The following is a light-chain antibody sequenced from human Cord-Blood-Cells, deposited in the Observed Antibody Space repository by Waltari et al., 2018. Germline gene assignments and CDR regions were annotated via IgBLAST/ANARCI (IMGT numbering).Light chain of an antibody. CDR1: QGISSY. CDR2: AAS. V-gene: IGKV1-8*01. Sequence: ALRMTQSPSSFSASTGDRVTITCRASQGISSYLAWYQQKPGKAPKLLIYAASTLQSGVPSRFSGSGSGTDFTLTISCLKSEDFATYYCQQYYSDPYTFGQGTKLEIK. J-gene: IGKJ2*01. CDR3: QQYYSDPYT.